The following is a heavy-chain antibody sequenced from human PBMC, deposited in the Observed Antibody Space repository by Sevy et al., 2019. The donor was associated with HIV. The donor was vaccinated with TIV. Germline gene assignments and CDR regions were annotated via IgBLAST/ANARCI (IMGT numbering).Heavy chain of an antibody. Sequence: GGSLRLSCAASGIIFSSYDMNWVRQAPGKGLEWVSYISSSSRTIYYGDSVKGRFTISRDNARNSLYLQMNSLRAEDTAVYFCARAVWASRGASDNWGQGTMVTVSS. D-gene: IGHD3-10*01. CDR3: ARAVWASRGASDN. CDR1: GIIFSSYD. CDR2: ISSSSRTI. J-gene: IGHJ3*02. V-gene: IGHV3-48*01.